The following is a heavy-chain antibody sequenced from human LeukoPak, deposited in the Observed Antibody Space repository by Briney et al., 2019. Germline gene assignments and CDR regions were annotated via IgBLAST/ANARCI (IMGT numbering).Heavy chain of an antibody. Sequence: GSSVKVSCKASGGTFTSYGISWVRQAPGQGLEWMGWISAYNGNTNYAQKLQGRVTMTTDTSTSTAYMELRSLRSDDTAVYYCARELRRFLEWLWESGMDVWGQGTTVTVSS. D-gene: IGHD3-3*01. CDR2: ISAYNGNT. J-gene: IGHJ6*02. CDR3: ARELRRFLEWLWESGMDV. CDR1: GGTFTSYG. V-gene: IGHV1-18*01.